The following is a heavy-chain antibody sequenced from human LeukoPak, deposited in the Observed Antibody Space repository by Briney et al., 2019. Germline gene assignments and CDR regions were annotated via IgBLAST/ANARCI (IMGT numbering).Heavy chain of an antibody. D-gene: IGHD3-3*01. CDR2: INHSGST. V-gene: IGHV4-34*01. Sequence: PSETLSLTCAVYGGSFSGYYWSWIRQPPGKGLEWIGEINHSGSTNYNPSLKSRVTISVDTSKNQFSLKLSSVTAADTAVYYCARRNYDFWSGYYVDAFDIWGQGTMVTVSS. CDR3: ARRNYDFWSGYYVDAFDI. CDR1: GGSFSGYY. J-gene: IGHJ3*02.